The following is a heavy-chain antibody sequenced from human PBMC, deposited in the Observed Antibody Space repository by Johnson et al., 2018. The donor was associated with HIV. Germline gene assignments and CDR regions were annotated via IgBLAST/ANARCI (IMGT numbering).Heavy chain of an antibody. Sequence: VQLVESGGGVVRPGGSLRLSCAASGFTFDDYGMSWVRQTPGKGLEWVSGINWNGGSTGYADSVKGRLSISRDNAKKSLYLQMHSRRAEDTALYYCARDRGAAARYDAFDIWGQGTMVTVSS. D-gene: IGHD3-10*01. CDR2: INWNGGST. V-gene: IGHV3-20*04. CDR3: ARDRGAAARYDAFDI. CDR1: GFTFDDYG. J-gene: IGHJ3*02.